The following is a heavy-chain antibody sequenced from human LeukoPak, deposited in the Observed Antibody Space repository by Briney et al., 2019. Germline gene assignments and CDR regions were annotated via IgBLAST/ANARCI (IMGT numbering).Heavy chain of an antibody. CDR3: AKDPPDILTGYFLRTGLDL. J-gene: IGHJ4*02. V-gene: IGHV3-23*01. Sequence: GGSLRLSCAASGFTFNNYAMSWVRQAPGKGLEWVSAISGSGGTTYYAESVKGRFTISRDNSRNTLYLQINSLRAEDTAVYYCAKDPPDILTGYFLRTGLDLWGQGTLVTVSS. CDR1: GFTFNNYA. CDR2: ISGSGGTT. D-gene: IGHD3-9*01.